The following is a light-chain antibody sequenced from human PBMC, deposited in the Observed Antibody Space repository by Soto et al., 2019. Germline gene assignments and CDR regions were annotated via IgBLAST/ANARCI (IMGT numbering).Light chain of an antibody. Sequence: QSVLTQPPSASGTPGQRVTISCSGSSSNIGRSTVNWFQQFPGTAPKLLIYSDNKRPSGVPDRFSGSKSGTSASLAISGLRSEDEADYYCATWDHSLSGVVFGGGTKLTVL. J-gene: IGLJ2*01. CDR1: SSNIGRST. CDR3: ATWDHSLSGVV. V-gene: IGLV1-44*01. CDR2: SDN.